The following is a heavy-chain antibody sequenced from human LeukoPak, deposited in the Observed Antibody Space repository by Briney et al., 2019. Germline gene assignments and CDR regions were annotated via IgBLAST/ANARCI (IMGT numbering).Heavy chain of an antibody. CDR3: ARDPGYSYGSYYGMDV. J-gene: IGHJ6*02. D-gene: IGHD5-18*01. CDR2: IYSGGST. CDR1: GFTVSSNY. Sequence: PGGSLRLSCAASGFTVSSNYMSWVRQAPGKGLEWVSVIYSGGSTHYADSVKGRFTISRDNSKNTLYLQMNSLRAEDTAVYYCARDPGYSYGSYYGMDVWGQGTTVTVSS. V-gene: IGHV3-66*02.